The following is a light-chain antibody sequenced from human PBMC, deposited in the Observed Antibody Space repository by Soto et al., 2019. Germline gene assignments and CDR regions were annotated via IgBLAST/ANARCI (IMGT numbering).Light chain of an antibody. J-gene: IGKJ1*01. Sequence: EIVMRQSPATLSVSPGERATLYCRASQSVSSNLAWYQQKPGQAPRLLISGASTRATGIPARFSGTGSGTEFTLTISSLQSEDFAVYFCHQYENWPKTFGQGTKVDIK. V-gene: IGKV3-15*01. CDR3: HQYENWPKT. CDR2: GAS. CDR1: QSVSSN.